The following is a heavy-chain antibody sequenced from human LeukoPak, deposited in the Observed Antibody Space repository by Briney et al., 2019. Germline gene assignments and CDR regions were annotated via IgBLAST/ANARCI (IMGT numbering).Heavy chain of an antibody. D-gene: IGHD2-15*01. J-gene: IGHJ4*02. CDR3: AFSARRDLGYCSGGSCPFDY. CDR2: INPNSGGT. Sequence: ASVKVSCKASGYTFTGYYMHWVRQAPGQGLEWMGRINPNSGGTNYAQKFQGRVTMTRDTSISTAYMELSRLRSDDTAVYYCAFSARRDLGYCSGGSCPFDYWGQGTLVTVSS. CDR1: GYTFTGYY. V-gene: IGHV1-2*06.